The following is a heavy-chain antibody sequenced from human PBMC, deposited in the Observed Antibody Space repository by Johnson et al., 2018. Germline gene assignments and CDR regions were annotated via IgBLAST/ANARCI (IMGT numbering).Heavy chain of an antibody. CDR1: GVSISSYY. J-gene: IGHJ3*02. D-gene: IGHD7-27*01. CDR3: ASWGYLDAFDI. CDR2: IHYSGST. V-gene: IGHV4-59*01. Sequence: QVQLQESGPGLVKPSETLSLICAVSGVSISSYYWSWIRQPPGKGLEWIGYIHYSGSTNYNPSLKSRVTISVDTSRNQFSLKLSSVTAADTAVYYCASWGYLDAFDICGQGTMVIVSS.